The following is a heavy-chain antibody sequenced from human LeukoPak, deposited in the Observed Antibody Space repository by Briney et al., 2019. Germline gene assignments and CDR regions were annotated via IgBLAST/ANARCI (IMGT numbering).Heavy chain of an antibody. V-gene: IGHV3-53*01. J-gene: IGHJ6*02. D-gene: IGHD5-24*01. CDR1: GFTVSSNY. CDR3: ARVGREMATGYYYYYGMDV. CDR2: IYSGGST. Sequence: GSLRLSCAASGFTVSSNYMSWVRQAPGKGLEWVSVIYSGGSTYYADSVKGRFTISRDNSKNTLYLQMNSLRAEDTAVYYCARVGREMATGYYYYYGMDVWGQGTTVTVSS.